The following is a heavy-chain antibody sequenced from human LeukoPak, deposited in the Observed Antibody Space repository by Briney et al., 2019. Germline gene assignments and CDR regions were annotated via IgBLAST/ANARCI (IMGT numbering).Heavy chain of an antibody. Sequence: KASETLSLTCTVSGGSISSYYWSWIRQPPGKGLEWIGYIYYSGSTNYNPSLKSRVTISVDTSKNQFSLKLSSVTAADTAVYYCARERIAAAGFDPWGQGTLSPSPQ. CDR2: IYYSGST. J-gene: IGHJ5*02. CDR3: ARERIAAAGFDP. CDR1: GGSISSYY. V-gene: IGHV4-59*01. D-gene: IGHD6-13*01.